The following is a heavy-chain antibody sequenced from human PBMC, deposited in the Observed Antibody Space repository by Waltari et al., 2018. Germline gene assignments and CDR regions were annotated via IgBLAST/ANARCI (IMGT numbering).Heavy chain of an antibody. CDR1: GGSISSGDYY. CDR3: ARAHGRSIAAYYFDY. V-gene: IGHV4-30-4*08. CDR2: IYYSGSS. Sequence: QVQLQESGPGLVKPSQTLSLTCTVSGGSISSGDYYWSWIRQPPGKGLEWIGYIYYSGSSYDDPSLKSRVTIAVDTSKNQFSLKLSSVPGAGRAVYYCARAHGRSIAAYYFDYWGQGTLVTVSS. J-gene: IGHJ4*02. D-gene: IGHD6-6*01.